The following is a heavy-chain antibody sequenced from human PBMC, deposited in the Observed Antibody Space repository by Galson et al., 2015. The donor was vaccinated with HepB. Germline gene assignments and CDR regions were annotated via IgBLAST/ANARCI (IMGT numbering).Heavy chain of an antibody. CDR2: IIPIFGTA. CDR3: ARSYSSGWVRRRHMDV. D-gene: IGHD6-19*01. Sequence: SVKVSCKASGGTFSSYAISWVRQAPGQGLEWMGGIIPIFGTANYAQKFQGRVTITADESTSTAYMELSSLRSEDTAVYYCARSYSSGWVRRRHMDVWGKGTTVTISS. CDR1: GGTFSSYA. J-gene: IGHJ6*03. V-gene: IGHV1-69*13.